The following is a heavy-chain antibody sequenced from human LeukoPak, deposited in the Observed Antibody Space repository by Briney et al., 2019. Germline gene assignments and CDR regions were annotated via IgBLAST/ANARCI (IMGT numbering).Heavy chain of an antibody. J-gene: IGHJ4*02. CDR2: INQDGSEK. CDR3: ATRCNSISCYKY. CDR1: GFIFSTYW. D-gene: IGHD2-2*02. Sequence: GGSLRLSCAASGFIFSTYWMSWVRQAPGKGLEWVANINQDGSEKYYVDSVRGRFTISRDNAKNLMYLQMNSLRAEDTAVYYCATRCNSISCYKYWGQGTLVTVSS. V-gene: IGHV3-7*03.